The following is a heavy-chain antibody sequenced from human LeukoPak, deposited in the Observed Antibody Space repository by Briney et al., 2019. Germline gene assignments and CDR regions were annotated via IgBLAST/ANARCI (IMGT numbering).Heavy chain of an antibody. V-gene: IGHV3-30-3*01. J-gene: IGHJ6*02. CDR3: ARRGGIVGTTNYYYYGMDV. D-gene: IGHD1-26*01. Sequence: PGGSLRLSCAASGFTFSNYAMHWVRQAPGKGLEWVAVISYDGSNKFYADSVKGRFTISRDNSKNTLYLQMSSLKPEDTAVYYCARRGGIVGTTNYYYYGMDVWGQGTTVTVSS. CDR2: ISYDGSNK. CDR1: GFTFSNYA.